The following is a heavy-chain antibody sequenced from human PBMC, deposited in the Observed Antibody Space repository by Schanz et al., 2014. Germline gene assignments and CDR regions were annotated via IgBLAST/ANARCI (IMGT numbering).Heavy chain of an antibody. CDR1: GGSVSSGGDY. J-gene: IGHJ2*01. D-gene: IGHD1-1*01. V-gene: IGHV4-31*03. CDR2: ISYSGST. CDR3: ARDTTWRLDL. Sequence: QVQLQESGPGLVKPSQTLSLTCTVSGGSVSSGGDYWSWIRQHPGKGLEWIGFISYSGSTYYNPSPKSGVTISVNASKNQCSLTLTSLTAADTAVYYCARDTTWRLDLWGRGTLVTVSS.